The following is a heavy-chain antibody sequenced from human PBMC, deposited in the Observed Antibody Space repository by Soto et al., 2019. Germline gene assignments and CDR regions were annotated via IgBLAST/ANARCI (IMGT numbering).Heavy chain of an antibody. Sequence: PSETLSLTCTVSGGSISSYYWSWIRQPPGKGLEWIGYIYYSGSTNYNPSLKSRVTISVDTSKNQFSLKLSSVTAADTAVYYCARFYMVRGVMGAFDIWGQGTMVS. J-gene: IGHJ3*02. CDR1: GGSISSYY. CDR3: ARFYMVRGVMGAFDI. V-gene: IGHV4-59*08. CDR2: IYYSGST. D-gene: IGHD3-10*01.